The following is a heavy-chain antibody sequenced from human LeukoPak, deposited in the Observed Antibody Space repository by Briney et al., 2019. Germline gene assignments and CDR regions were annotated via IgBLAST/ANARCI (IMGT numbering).Heavy chain of an antibody. Sequence: ASVKVSCKASGGTFSSYAISWVRQAPGQGLEWMGGIIPIFGTANYAQKFQGRVTIAADESTSTAYMELSSLRSEDTAVYYCAGVRSYSPLHYGMDVWGQGTTVTVSS. CDR3: AGVRSYSPLHYGMDV. CDR1: GGTFSSYA. D-gene: IGHD1-26*01. J-gene: IGHJ6*02. V-gene: IGHV1-69*13. CDR2: IIPIFGTA.